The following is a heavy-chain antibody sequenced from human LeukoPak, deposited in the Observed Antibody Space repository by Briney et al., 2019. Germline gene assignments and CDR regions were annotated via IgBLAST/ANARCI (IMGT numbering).Heavy chain of an antibody. J-gene: IGHJ4*02. Sequence: ASVKVSCKASGYTFSGYYVYWVRQAPGQGPEWMGWINPNSGGTNYAQKFQGRVTMTRDTSISTAYMELSRLRSDDTAVYYCARDLNRNGGNSGLRYWGQGTLVTVSS. CDR3: ARDLNRNGGNSGLRY. CDR2: INPNSGGT. CDR1: GYTFSGYY. V-gene: IGHV1-2*02. D-gene: IGHD4-23*01.